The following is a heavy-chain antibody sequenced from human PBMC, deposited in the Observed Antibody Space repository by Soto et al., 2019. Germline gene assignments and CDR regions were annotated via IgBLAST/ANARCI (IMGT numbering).Heavy chain of an antibody. CDR3: ARGVLRRYYDSSGYYAGSDFDY. Sequence: PSETLSLTCTVSGGSISSGDYYWSWIRQPPGKGLEWIGYIYYSGSTYYNPSLKSRVTISVDTSKNQFSLKLSSVTAADTAVYYCARGVLRRYYDSSGYYAGSDFDYWGHGTLVTVSS. CDR1: GGSISSGDYY. V-gene: IGHV4-30-4*01. D-gene: IGHD3-22*01. CDR2: IYYSGST. J-gene: IGHJ4*01.